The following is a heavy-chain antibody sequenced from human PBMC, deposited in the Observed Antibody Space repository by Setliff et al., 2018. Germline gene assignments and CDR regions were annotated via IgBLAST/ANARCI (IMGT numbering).Heavy chain of an antibody. V-gene: IGHV4-39*01. D-gene: IGHD3-3*01. J-gene: IGHJ6*03. CDR1: GGSISSGNYF. Sequence: LSRTCTVSGGSISSGNYFWDWIRQPPGKGLEWIGSIHYSGETFHNPSLKSRVSIFVDTSQNQFFLRLNSLTAADTAVYYCARTSFELCGYYGNRCNHHMDVWGKGSPVTSP. CDR3: ARTSFELCGYYGNRCNHHMDV. CDR2: IHYSGET.